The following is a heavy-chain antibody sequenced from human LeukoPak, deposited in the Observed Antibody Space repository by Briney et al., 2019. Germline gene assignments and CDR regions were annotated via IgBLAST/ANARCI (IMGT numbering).Heavy chain of an antibody. D-gene: IGHD2-2*01. Sequence: GASVKVSCKASGYTFSCYYIHWVRQAPGQGLEWMGWISAYNGNTNYAQKLQGRVTMTTDTSTSTAYMELRSLRSDDTAVYYCARVGLGQLLWQGYYYMDVWGKGTTVTISS. CDR3: ARVGLGQLLWQGYYYMDV. J-gene: IGHJ6*03. CDR2: ISAYNGNT. V-gene: IGHV1-18*04. CDR1: GYTFSCYY.